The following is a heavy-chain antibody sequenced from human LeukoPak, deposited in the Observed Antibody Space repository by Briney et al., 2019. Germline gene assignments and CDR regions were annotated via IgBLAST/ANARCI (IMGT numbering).Heavy chain of an antibody. Sequence: GGSLRLSCAASGFTFSSYWMHWVRQAPGKGLVWVSRINSDGSSTSYADSVKGRFTISRDNAKNTLYLQMNSLRAEDMALYYCAKGPGITGTTYFDYWGQGTLVTVSS. CDR1: GFTFSSYW. CDR3: AKGPGITGTTYFDY. V-gene: IGHV3-74*01. D-gene: IGHD1-7*01. CDR2: INSDGSST. J-gene: IGHJ4*02.